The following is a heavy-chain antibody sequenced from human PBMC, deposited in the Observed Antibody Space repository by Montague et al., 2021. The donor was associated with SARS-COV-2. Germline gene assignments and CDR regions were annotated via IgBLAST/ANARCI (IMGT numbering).Heavy chain of an antibody. CDR2: IYYSGST. V-gene: IGHV4-59*01. D-gene: IGHD3-10*01. CDR3: AREISGQDYFDY. CDR1: GGPISSNY. Sequence: SETLSLTCTVSGGPISSNYWNWIRQPPGRGLEWIGYIYYSGSTNYNPSLESRVTISADTSKNHFSLKLRSVTAADTAVYYCAREISGQDYFDYWGQGTLVTVSS. J-gene: IGHJ4*02.